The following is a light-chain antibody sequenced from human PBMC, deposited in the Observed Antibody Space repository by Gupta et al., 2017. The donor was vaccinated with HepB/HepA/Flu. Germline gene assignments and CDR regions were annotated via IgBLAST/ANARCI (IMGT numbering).Light chain of an antibody. J-gene: IGKJ4*01. CDR3: MQGTRSVT. Sequence: DVVMTQSPLFLAVTPGEPASISCRSSESLLHYNGNTYLDWYLQKPGQSPQLLIYWASTRAYGVPERFSGSGSGTDFTLKISRVEAEDVGVYYCMQGTRSVTFGGGTKVEI. V-gene: IGKV2-28*01. CDR2: WAS. CDR1: ESLLHYNGNTY.